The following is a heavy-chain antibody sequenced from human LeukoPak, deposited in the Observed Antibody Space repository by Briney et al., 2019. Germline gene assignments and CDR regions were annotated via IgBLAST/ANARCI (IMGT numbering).Heavy chain of an antibody. J-gene: IGHJ4*02. V-gene: IGHV3-7*01. CDR1: GFTFSGHW. CDR3: TRDRSRAEDD. CDR2: INQGGSDK. Sequence: GGSLRLSCAASGFTFSGHWMSWVRQAPGKGLEWVANINQGGSDKYYVDSVKGRFTISRGNANNLLYLQMNSLRGEDTAVHYCTRDRSRAEDDWGQGTLVTVSS. D-gene: IGHD1-14*01.